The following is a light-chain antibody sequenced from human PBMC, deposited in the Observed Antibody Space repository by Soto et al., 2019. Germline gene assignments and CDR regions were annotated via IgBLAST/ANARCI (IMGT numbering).Light chain of an antibody. V-gene: IGKV3-20*01. CDR2: GAS. J-gene: IGKJ5*01. CDR1: QSFTTSQ. CDR3: QQYGSSPLIS. Sequence: IGMTQSPASLSMSPGERATLFCRASQSFTTSQLAWYQQRPGQAPRVLIFGASRRATGIPDRFSGSGSGRDFTLTISGLEPEDFAVYYCQQYGSSPLISFGQGTRLEI.